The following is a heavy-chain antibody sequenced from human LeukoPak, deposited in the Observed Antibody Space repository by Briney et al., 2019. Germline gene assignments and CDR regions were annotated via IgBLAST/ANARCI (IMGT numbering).Heavy chain of an antibody. Sequence: GGSLSLSCAPSGLTARSNYMTWVAQAPGKGLKWVSVIYSGGSTYYADSVKGRFTISRDNSKNTLYLQMNSLRAEDTAVYYCAREISRTGAFDIWGQGTMVTVSS. V-gene: IGHV3-53*05. CDR3: AREISRTGAFDI. D-gene: IGHD3-3*02. CDR2: IYSGGST. J-gene: IGHJ3*02. CDR1: GLTARSNY.